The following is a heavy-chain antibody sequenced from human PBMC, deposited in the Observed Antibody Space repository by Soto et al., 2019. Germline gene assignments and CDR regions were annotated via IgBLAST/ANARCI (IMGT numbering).Heavy chain of an antibody. Sequence: EVQLLESGGGLVQPGGSLRLSCAASGFTFSSYAMSWVRQAPGKGLEWVSAISGSGGSTYYADSVKGRFTISRDNSKNTLYLQMNSLRAEDTAVYYCATSWAIAVAGIVAFDIWGQGTMVTVSS. CDR1: GFTFSSYA. D-gene: IGHD6-19*01. J-gene: IGHJ3*02. CDR2: ISGSGGST. CDR3: ATSWAIAVAGIVAFDI. V-gene: IGHV3-23*01.